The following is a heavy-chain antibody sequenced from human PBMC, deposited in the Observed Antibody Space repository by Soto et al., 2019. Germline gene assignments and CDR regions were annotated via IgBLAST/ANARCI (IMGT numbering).Heavy chain of an antibody. V-gene: IGHV4-34*01. J-gene: IGHJ6*02. CDR3: ARGPDSKFLTFFRVVTLEDYYYGMNV. CDR1: GGSFSGYY. D-gene: IGHD3-3*01. Sequence: SETLSLTCAVYGGSFSGYYWSWIRQPPGKGLEWSGEINHSGSTNYNPSLKSRVTISVDTSKNQFSLKLSSVTAADTAVYYCARGPDSKFLTFFRVVTLEDYYYGMNVWGQGTPVTVSS. CDR2: INHSGST.